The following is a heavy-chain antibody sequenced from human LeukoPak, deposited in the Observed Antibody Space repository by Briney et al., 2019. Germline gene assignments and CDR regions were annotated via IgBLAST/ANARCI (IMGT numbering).Heavy chain of an antibody. V-gene: IGHV3-23*01. J-gene: IGHJ6*02. CDR3: AKFSWVDYYYYGMDV. D-gene: IGHD2/OR15-2a*01. CDR2: ISGSGGST. Sequence: PGGSLRLSCAASGFTFSSYAMSWVRQAPGKGLEWVSAISGSGGSTYYADSVKGRFTISRDNSKNTLYLQMNSLRAEDTAVYYCAKFSWVDYYYYGMDVWGQGTTVTVPS. CDR1: GFTFSSYA.